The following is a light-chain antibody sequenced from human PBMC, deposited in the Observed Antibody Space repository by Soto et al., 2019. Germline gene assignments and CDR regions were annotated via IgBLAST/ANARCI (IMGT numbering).Light chain of an antibody. V-gene: IGKV1-5*01. J-gene: IGKJ5*01. CDR3: QQYNSYSIT. CDR2: HAS. Sequence: DMQMTHSRSTLSASVGYRVAITFRASQNIGNWLAWYQQKPGKAPRLLIHHASNLESGVPSRFSGSGSGTEFTLTISSLQPDDFATYYCQQYNSYSITFGQGTRLEIK. CDR1: QNIGNW.